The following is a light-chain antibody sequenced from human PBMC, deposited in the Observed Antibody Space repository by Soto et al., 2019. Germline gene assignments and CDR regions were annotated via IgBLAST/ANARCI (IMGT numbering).Light chain of an antibody. CDR3: QQYHTFSLT. Sequence: DIQMTQSPSALSASVEDRVTITCRASQNVHSWLAWYQQKPGKAPNLLIYDASTLQSGVPSRFSGSGSGTEFTLTISSLQPDDFATYYCQQYHTFSLTFGGGTTVDI. V-gene: IGKV1-5*01. J-gene: IGKJ4*01. CDR2: DAS. CDR1: QNVHSW.